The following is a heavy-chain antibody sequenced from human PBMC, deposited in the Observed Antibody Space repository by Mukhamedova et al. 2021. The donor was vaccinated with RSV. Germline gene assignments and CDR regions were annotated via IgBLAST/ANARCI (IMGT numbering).Heavy chain of an antibody. Sequence: GKGLEWMGGFDPEDGETIYAQKFQGRVTMTEDTSTDTAYMELSSLRSEDTAVYYCATEKWELLRSYYYYYGMDVWGQGTTVPVSS. V-gene: IGHV1-24*01. CDR3: ATEKWELLRSYYYYYGMDV. J-gene: IGHJ6*02. D-gene: IGHD1-26*01. CDR2: FDPEDGET.